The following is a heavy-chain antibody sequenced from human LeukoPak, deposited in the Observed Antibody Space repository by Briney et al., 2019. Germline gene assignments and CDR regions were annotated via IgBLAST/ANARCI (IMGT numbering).Heavy chain of an antibody. D-gene: IGHD2-21*02. V-gene: IGHV3-30*03. CDR2: VSYDGSNI. CDR1: GFTFSSYG. CDR3: AQGFTAIIY. J-gene: IGHJ4*02. Sequence: GGSLRLSCAASGFTFSSYGMQWVRQAPGKGLQWVAVVSYDGSNIDYADSVKGRFTISRDNSKNTLYLQMNSLRAEDTAVYYCAQGFTAIIYWGQGTLVTVSS.